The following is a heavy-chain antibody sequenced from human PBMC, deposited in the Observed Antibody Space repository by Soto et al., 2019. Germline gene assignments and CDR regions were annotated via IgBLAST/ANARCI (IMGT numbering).Heavy chain of an antibody. V-gene: IGHV3-21*01. CDR3: AREGLTAMDYFDY. D-gene: IGHD5-18*01. Sequence: GGSLRLSCAASGFTFSSYSMNWVRQAPGKGLEWVSSISSSSSYIYYADSVKGRFTISRDNAKNSLYLQMNSLRAEDTAVYYCAREGLTAMDYFDYWGQGTLVTVSS. CDR2: ISSSSSYI. J-gene: IGHJ4*02. CDR1: GFTFSSYS.